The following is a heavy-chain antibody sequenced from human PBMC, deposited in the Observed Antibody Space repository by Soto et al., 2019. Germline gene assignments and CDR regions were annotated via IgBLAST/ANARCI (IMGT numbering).Heavy chain of an antibody. CDR3: ARHIAVPRTRGFDF. V-gene: IGHV4-4*02. J-gene: IGHJ4*02. Sequence: QVQLQESGPGLVKPSGTLSLTCAVSGGSISDNWWSWVRQPPGKGLEWIGEISHTGTTHYNPSLWSRVTISIDKSKYPFPLHLSSVTAADTAVYYCARHIAVPRTRGFDFWGQGTLVTVFS. D-gene: IGHD6-19*01. CDR1: GGSISDNW. CDR2: ISHTGTT.